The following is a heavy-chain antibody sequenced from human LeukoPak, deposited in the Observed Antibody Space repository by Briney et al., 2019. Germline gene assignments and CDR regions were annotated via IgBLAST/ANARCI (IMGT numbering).Heavy chain of an antibody. V-gene: IGHV5-51*01. D-gene: IGHD1-26*01. CDR3: ARQGGSYQPFDY. Sequence: GESLQISCKGSGYSFTTHWIGWVRQMPGKGLEWRGIISPGDSDTRYSPSFEGQVAISVDKSISTAYVQWRSLQASDTAMYFCARQGGSYQPFDYWGQGTLVTVSS. J-gene: IGHJ4*02. CDR1: GYSFTTHW. CDR2: ISPGDSDT.